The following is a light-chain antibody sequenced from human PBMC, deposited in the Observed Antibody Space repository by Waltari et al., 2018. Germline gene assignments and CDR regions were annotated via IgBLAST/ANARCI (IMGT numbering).Light chain of an antibody. CDR3: SSYGGSNNFAV. Sequence: QSALTQPPSASGSLGQSVTISCTGSSSDVGAYNYVSWYQQHPGKVPKLIIYDVNQRPSGVPHRFSGSKSGNTAALTVSGLQADDEADYYCSSYGGSNNFAVFGGGTK. V-gene: IGLV2-8*01. J-gene: IGLJ2*01. CDR2: DVN. CDR1: SSDVGAYNY.